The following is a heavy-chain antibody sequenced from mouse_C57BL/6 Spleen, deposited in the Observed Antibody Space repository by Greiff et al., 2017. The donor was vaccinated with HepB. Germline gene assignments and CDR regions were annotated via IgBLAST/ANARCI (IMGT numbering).Heavy chain of an antibody. J-gene: IGHJ1*03. CDR2: IDPETGGT. D-gene: IGHD1-3*01. Sequence: QVQLQQSGAELVRPGASVTLSCKASGYTFTDYEMHWVKQTPVHGLEWIGAIDPETGGTAYNQKFKGKAILTADKSSSTAYMELRSLTSEDSAVYYCTRGDNYYWYFDVWGTGTTVTVSS. CDR3: TRGDNYYWYFDV. V-gene: IGHV1-15*01. CDR1: GYTFTDYE.